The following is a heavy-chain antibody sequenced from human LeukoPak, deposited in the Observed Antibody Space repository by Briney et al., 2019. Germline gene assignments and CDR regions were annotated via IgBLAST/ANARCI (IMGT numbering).Heavy chain of an antibody. V-gene: IGHV3-21*01. J-gene: IGHJ3*02. CDR1: GFTFSSYS. Sequence: PGGALRLSCAAPGFTFSSYSKKWVRPAPGEGLEWVSSISSSSSYIYYADSVKGRFTISRDNAKNSLYLQMNSLRAEDTAVYYCARVEAFDIWGQGTMVAVSS. CDR2: ISSSSSYI. CDR3: ARVEAFDI.